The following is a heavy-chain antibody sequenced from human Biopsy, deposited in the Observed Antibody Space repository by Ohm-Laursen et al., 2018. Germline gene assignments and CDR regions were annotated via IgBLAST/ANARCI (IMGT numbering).Heavy chain of an antibody. J-gene: IGHJ6*02. CDR3: ARDETGSSVFGPYYYGMDV. CDR2: INPTGGTT. V-gene: IGHV1-46*01. Sequence: EASVKVSCKASGYSFTKYYINWARQAPGQGLEWMGIINPTGGTTSYAEKFQGRVTLTRDTSTGTVYLELNSLIYEDTALYYCARDETGSSVFGPYYYGMDVWGQGTTVTVSS. D-gene: IGHD3-9*01. CDR1: GYSFTKYY.